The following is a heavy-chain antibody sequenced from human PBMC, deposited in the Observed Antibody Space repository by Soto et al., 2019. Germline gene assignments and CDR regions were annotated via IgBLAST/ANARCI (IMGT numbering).Heavy chain of an antibody. CDR3: TSDLLRYFDWLLSPEGNWFDH. CDR2: SKDKASNYAT. CDR1: GFIFSGSA. Sequence: PGGSLRLSCAASGFIFSGSAVHWVRQASGKGLEWLGRSKDKASNYATGYSASVRGRFTISRDDSKNTAFLQMNSLKTEDTAVYYCTSDLLRYFDWLLSPEGNWFDHWGQGT. D-gene: IGHD3-9*01. V-gene: IGHV3-73*01. J-gene: IGHJ5*02.